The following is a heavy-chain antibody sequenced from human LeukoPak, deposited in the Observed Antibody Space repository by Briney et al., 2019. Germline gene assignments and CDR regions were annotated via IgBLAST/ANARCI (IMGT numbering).Heavy chain of an antibody. V-gene: IGHV3-23*01. CDR1: GFTFSSYA. CDR2: ISGGGSGT. D-gene: IGHD3-22*01. Sequence: GGSLRLSYAPSGFTFSSYAMSWVRQAPGKGLEWVAVISGGGSGTYYADSVRGRFTISRDNSKNTVYLQVNSLRAEGTAIYYCAKAVGSSGYFSRDAFDIWGQGTMVTVSS. CDR3: AKAVGSSGYFSRDAFDI. J-gene: IGHJ3*02.